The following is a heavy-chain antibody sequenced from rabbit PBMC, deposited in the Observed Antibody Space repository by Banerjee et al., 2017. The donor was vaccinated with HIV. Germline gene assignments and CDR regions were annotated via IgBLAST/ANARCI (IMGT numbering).Heavy chain of an antibody. CDR2: IYAGDGST. CDR3: ARGSSAGYGYDQ. V-gene: IGHV1S45*01. D-gene: IGHD7-1*01. CDR1: GFDLSSYYY. J-gene: IGHJ2*01. Sequence: QEQLEESGGGLVKPGGTLTLTCKASGFDLSSYYYMCWVHQAPGKGLEWIACIYAGDGSTYYASWAKGRFTISKTSTTVTLQMTSLTVADTATYFCARGSSAGYGYDQWGPGTLVTVS.